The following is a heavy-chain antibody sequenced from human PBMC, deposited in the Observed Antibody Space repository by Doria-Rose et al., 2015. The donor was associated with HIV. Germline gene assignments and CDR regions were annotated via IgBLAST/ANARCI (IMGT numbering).Heavy chain of an antibody. V-gene: IGHV2-26*01. J-gene: IGHJ4*02. CDR1: GVSLSSPGMG. Sequence: SGPVLVKPTETLTLTCTVSGVSLSSPGMGVSWIRQPPGKALEWLANIFSDDERSYKTSLKSRLNIARGTSKSQVVLTMTDMDPVDTATYYCARIKSSRWYHKYYFDFWGQETLVIVSA. CDR3: ARIKSSRWYHKYYFDF. D-gene: IGHD6-13*01. CDR2: IFSDDER.